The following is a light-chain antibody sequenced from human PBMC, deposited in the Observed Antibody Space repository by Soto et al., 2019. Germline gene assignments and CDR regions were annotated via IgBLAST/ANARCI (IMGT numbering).Light chain of an antibody. J-gene: IGKJ1*01. CDR3: QQYGSSRWT. Sequence: EIVMTQSPATLSVSPGERATLSCRASQSVNIYLAWYQQKPGQAPRLLIYGASSRATGIPDRFSGSGSGTDFTLTISRLEPEDFAVYYCQQYGSSRWTFGQGTKVDI. CDR1: QSVNIY. CDR2: GAS. V-gene: IGKV3-20*01.